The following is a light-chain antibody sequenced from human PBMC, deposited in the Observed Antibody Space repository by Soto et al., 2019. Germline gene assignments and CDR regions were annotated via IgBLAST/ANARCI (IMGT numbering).Light chain of an antibody. CDR3: QQYNNWPRET. CDR2: GAS. J-gene: IGKJ1*01. Sequence: EIVMTQSPATLSVSPGERATLSCRASQSVSSNLAWYQQKPGQAPRLLIYGASTRATGIPARVSGSGSGTEFTLTISSLQSEDFAVYYCQQYNNWPRETFGQGTKVEIK. CDR1: QSVSSN. V-gene: IGKV3-15*01.